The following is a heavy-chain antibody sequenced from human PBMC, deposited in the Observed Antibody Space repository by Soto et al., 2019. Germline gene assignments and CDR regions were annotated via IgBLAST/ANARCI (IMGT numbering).Heavy chain of an antibody. CDR2: IKSKIDGGVI. D-gene: IGHD2-21*02. CDR3: VSTPCLYGGGDG. V-gene: IGHV3-15*07. J-gene: IGHJ4*02. Sequence: GGSLRLSCAASGFTVINAWMNWVRQAPGKGLEWVGRIKSKIDGGVIDYAAPVKGRFTISRDDSKNTLYLQMSGLKPEDTAVYYCVSTPCLYGGGDGWGQETLVTFSS. CDR1: GFTVINAW.